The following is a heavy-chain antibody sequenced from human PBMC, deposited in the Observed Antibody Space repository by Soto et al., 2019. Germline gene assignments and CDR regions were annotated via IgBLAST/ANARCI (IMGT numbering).Heavy chain of an antibody. Sequence: LRLSCAASGFTFSSYSMNWVRQAPGKGLEWISYISSHSSTLYYADSVKGRFTISRDNAGNSLYLQMNSLRDEDTAVYYCVRDGSGNLYLNCFDPWGQGTLVTVSS. J-gene: IGHJ5*02. D-gene: IGHD6-19*01. CDR1: GFTFSSYS. V-gene: IGHV3-48*02. CDR2: ISSHSSTL. CDR3: VRDGSGNLYLNCFDP.